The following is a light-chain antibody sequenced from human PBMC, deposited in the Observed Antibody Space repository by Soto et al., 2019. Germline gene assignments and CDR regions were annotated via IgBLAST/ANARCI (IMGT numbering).Light chain of an antibody. J-gene: IGKJ3*01. Sequence: DIQMTQSPSSLSASVGDRVTITCRASQSISSYLNWYQQKPGKAPKLLMYAASSLQSGVPSRFSGSGSGTDFTLPISSLQPEDFATYYCQQSYSTPHFGPGTKVDI. CDR2: AAS. CDR1: QSISSY. V-gene: IGKV1-39*01. CDR3: QQSYSTPH.